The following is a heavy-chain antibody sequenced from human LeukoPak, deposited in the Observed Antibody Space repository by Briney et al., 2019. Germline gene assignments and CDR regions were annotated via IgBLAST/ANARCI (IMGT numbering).Heavy chain of an antibody. V-gene: IGHV4-34*01. CDR2: INHSGST. D-gene: IGHD2-15*01. Sequence: SETLSLTCAVYGVSFSGYYWSWIRQPPGKGLEWIGEINHSGSTNYNPSLKSRVTISVDTSKNQFSLKLSSVTAADTAVYYCASGNCSGGSCYPYYFDYWGQGTLVTVSS. CDR1: GVSFSGYY. CDR3: ASGNCSGGSCYPYYFDY. J-gene: IGHJ4*02.